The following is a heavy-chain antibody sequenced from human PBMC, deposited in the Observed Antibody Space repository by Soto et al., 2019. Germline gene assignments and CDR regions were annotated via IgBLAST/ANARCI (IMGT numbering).Heavy chain of an antibody. J-gene: IGHJ4*02. Sequence: PGGSLRLSCAASGFTFSSYAMSWVRQAPGKGLEWVSAISGSGGSTYYADSVKGRFTISRDNSKNTLYLQMNSLRAEDTAVYYCAKEGFIVVVPAALIDYWGQGTLVTVSS. D-gene: IGHD2-2*01. CDR1: GFTFSSYA. V-gene: IGHV3-23*01. CDR2: ISGSGGST. CDR3: AKEGFIVVVPAALIDY.